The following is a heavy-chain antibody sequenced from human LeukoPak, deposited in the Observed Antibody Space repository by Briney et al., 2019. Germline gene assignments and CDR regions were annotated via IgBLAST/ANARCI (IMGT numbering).Heavy chain of an antibody. Sequence: PGGSLRLSCAASGFTFSDRYMHWIRQPPGRGLEWISYIGTSESTIYFADSVKGRFTISRDNAKNSLYLQMNSLRAEDTAVYYCARGKRKSSSWLYNWLDPWGQGTLVTVSS. CDR2: IGTSESTI. CDR3: ARGKRKSSSWLYNWLDP. V-gene: IGHV3-11*01. D-gene: IGHD6-13*01. J-gene: IGHJ5*02. CDR1: GFTFSDRY.